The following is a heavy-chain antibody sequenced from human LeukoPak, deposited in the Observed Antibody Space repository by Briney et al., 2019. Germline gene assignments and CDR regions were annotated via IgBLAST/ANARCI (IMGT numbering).Heavy chain of an antibody. CDR2: IDPSGSAL. CDR1: GFTIRDYV. J-gene: IGHJ5*01. V-gene: IGHV3-11*01. CDR3: ARAAYTWT. D-gene: IGHD1-20*01. Sequence: GGSLRLSCAASGFTIRDYVMSWVRQAPGKGLEWVSYIDPSGSALYYAASLKSRSTVSRDNAKHSLPLQLRSRRAEDTALYDCARAAYTWTWGHGTLVTVSS.